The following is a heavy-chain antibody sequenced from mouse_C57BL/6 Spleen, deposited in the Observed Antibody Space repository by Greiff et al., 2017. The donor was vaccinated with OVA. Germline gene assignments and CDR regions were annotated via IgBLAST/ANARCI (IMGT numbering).Heavy chain of an antibody. Sequence: DVMLVESGEGLVKPGGSLKLSCAASGFTFSSYAMSWVRQTPEKRLEWVAYISSGGDDIYYADTVKGRSTISIDNARNTLYLQMSSLKSEDTAMYYCTSYGNYGAMAYWGQGTSVTVSS. CDR3: TSYGNYGAMAY. CDR2: ISSGGDDI. V-gene: IGHV5-9-1*02. CDR1: GFTFSSYA. J-gene: IGHJ4*01. D-gene: IGHD2-1*01.